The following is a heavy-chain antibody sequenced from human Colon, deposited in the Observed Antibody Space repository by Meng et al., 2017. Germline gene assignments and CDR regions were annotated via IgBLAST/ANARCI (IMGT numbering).Heavy chain of an antibody. D-gene: IGHD4/OR15-4a*01. CDR1: GYKFISYD. Sequence: ASVKVSCKASGYKFISYDINWVRQATGQGLEWMGWMNPINGNTGYAQKFQGRVTMTRNTSISTAYMEVSSLSSEDTAVYYCARGVWSSLDLWGQGTLVTVSS. V-gene: IGHV1-8*01. CDR2: MNPINGNT. CDR3: ARGVWSSLDL. J-gene: IGHJ5*02.